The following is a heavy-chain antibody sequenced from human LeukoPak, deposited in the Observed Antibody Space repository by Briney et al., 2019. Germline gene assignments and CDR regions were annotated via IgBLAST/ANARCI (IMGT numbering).Heavy chain of an antibody. D-gene: IGHD6-19*01. V-gene: IGHV3-21*01. J-gene: IGHJ6*02. CDR1: GFTFSSYS. CDR2: ISSSSSYI. CDR3: ARDQWLVHPEGVDYYYGMDV. Sequence: GGSLRLSCAASGFTFSSYSMNWARQAPGKGLEWVSSISSSSSYIYYADSVKGRFTISRDNAKNSLYLQMNSLRAEDTAVYYCARDQWLVHPEGVDYYYGMDVWGQGTTVTVSS.